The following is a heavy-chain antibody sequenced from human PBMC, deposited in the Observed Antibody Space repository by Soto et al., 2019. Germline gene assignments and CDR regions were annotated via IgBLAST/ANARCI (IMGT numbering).Heavy chain of an antibody. CDR3: ARTIDY. Sequence: GGSLRLSCAASGFTFSSYEMNWVRQAPGKGLEWVSYISSSGSTIHYADSLKGRFTISRENAQHSLYLQMNSLRAEDTAVYYCARTIDYWGQGSLVTVSS. CDR1: GFTFSSYE. J-gene: IGHJ4*02. V-gene: IGHV3-48*03. CDR2: ISSSGSTI.